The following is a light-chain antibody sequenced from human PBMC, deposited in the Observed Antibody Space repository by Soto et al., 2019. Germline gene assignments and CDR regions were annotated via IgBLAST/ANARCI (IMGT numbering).Light chain of an antibody. CDR2: EVS. CDR3: SSYTSSSTYV. V-gene: IGLV2-14*01. CDR1: SSDVGGYNY. J-gene: IGLJ1*01. Sequence: QSVLTQPASVSLSPGQSITISCTGTSSDVGGYNYVSLYQHHPGKAPKLMIYEVSNRPSGVSNRFSGSKSGNTASLTISGLLAEDEADYYCSSYTSSSTYVFGTGTKVTVL.